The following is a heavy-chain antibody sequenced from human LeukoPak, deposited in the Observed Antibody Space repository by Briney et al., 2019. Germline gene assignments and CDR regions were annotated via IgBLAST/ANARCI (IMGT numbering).Heavy chain of an antibody. CDR1: GGSISSYY. V-gene: IGHV4-59*08. CDR3: ARHGAGEPRRGDAFDI. D-gene: IGHD1-14*01. Sequence: SETLSLTCTVSGGSISSYYWSWIRQPPGKGLEWIGYIYYSGSTNYNPSLKSRVTISVDTSKNRFSLKLSSVTAADTAVYYCARHGAGEPRRGDAFDIWGQGTMVTVSS. CDR2: IYYSGST. J-gene: IGHJ3*02.